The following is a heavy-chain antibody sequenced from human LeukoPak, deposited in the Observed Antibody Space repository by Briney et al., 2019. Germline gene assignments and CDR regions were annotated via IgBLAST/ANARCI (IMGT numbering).Heavy chain of an antibody. Sequence: PGGSLRLSCTASGFTFGDYAMSWVRQAPGKGLEWVAVISYDGSNKYYADSVKGRFTISRDNSKNTLYLQMNSLRAEDTAVYYCAKALAAAGLYTYWGQGTLVTVSS. D-gene: IGHD6-13*01. CDR2: ISYDGSNK. J-gene: IGHJ4*02. CDR3: AKALAAAGLYTY. V-gene: IGHV3-30*04. CDR1: GFTFGDYA.